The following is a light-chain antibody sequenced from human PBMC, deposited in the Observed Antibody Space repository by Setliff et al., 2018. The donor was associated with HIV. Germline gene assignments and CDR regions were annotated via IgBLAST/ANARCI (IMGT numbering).Light chain of an antibody. V-gene: IGLV2-23*02. CDR3: CSYAGSSTPYV. Sequence: QSALTQPASVSGSPGQSITISCTGTSSDVGSYNLVSWYQQHPGKAPKLMIYEVSKRPSGVSNRFSGSKSGNTASLTISGLQAEAEADYYCCSYAGSSTPYVCGTGTKV. CDR2: EVS. J-gene: IGLJ1*01. CDR1: SSDVGSYNL.